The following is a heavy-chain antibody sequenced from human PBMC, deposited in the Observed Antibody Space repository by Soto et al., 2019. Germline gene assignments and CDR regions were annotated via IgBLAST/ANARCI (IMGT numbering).Heavy chain of an antibody. CDR3: ARYRREAVAVYRLDN. CDR2: VYNSGST. J-gene: IGHJ4*02. D-gene: IGHD6-13*01. CDR1: GGYISSNY. Sequence: SETLSLTCTFSGGYISSNYRNWHRQHPGKGLEWVGNVYNSGSTNCNPSLKSRVTISEDTSKSQFSLKVNSMTAADTAVYYCARYRREAVAVYRLDNLGQGILVTV. V-gene: IGHV4-59*01.